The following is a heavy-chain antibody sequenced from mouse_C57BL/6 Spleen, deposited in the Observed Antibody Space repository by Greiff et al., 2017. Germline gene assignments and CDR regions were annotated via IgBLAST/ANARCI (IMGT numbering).Heavy chain of an antibody. J-gene: IGHJ3*01. D-gene: IGHD3-2*02. V-gene: IGHV5-6*01. CDR2: ISSGGSYT. Sequence: SGGDLVKPGGSLKLSCAASGFTFSSYGMSWVRQTPDKRLEWVATISSGGSYTYYPDSVKGRFTISRDNAKNTLYLQMSSLKSEDTAMYYCARPPDSSGYAWFAYWGQGTLVTVSA. CDR3: ARPPDSSGYAWFAY. CDR1: GFTFSSYG.